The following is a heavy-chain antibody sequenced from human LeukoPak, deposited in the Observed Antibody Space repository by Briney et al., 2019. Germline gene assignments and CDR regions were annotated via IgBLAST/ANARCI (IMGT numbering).Heavy chain of an antibody. CDR2: TYYRSKWYT. J-gene: IGHJ4*02. V-gene: IGHV6-1*01. CDR1: GDSVSSNSAA. Sequence: SQTLSLTCAISGDSVSSNSAAWNWIRQYPSSGLEWLGRTYYRSKWYTDYALSVKSRITINPDTSKNQFSLQLNSVSPEDTAVYYCARRAVAGSCFDYGGQGTLVTVSS. D-gene: IGHD6-19*01. CDR3: ARRAVAGSCFDY.